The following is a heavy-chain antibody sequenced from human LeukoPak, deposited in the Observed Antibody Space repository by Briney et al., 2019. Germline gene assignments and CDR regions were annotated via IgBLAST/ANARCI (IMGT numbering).Heavy chain of an antibody. CDR2: IYPDDSDT. CDR1: GYTFTTYW. CDR3: ARLGGDTYYFGSASYPNWYFDL. Sequence: HGESLKISCQASGYTFTTYWIGWVRQMPGKGLECMGIIYPDDSDTTYSPSFQGQVTISADKSFSTAYLQWSSLKASDTAIYYCARLGGDTYYFGSASYPNWYFDLWGRGTLVTVSS. V-gene: IGHV5-51*01. J-gene: IGHJ2*01. D-gene: IGHD3-10*01.